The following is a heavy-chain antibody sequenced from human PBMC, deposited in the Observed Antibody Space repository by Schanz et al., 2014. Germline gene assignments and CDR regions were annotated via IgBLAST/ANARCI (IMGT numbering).Heavy chain of an antibody. D-gene: IGHD3-10*01. J-gene: IGHJ6*02. CDR2: IIPILGIA. Sequence: QVQLVQSGAEVKKPGASVKVSCKASGYTFISYGIKWVRQAPGQGLEWMGRIIPILGIANYAQKFQGRVTITADKTTFTAYIDVSSLRSEDTAVYYCSRAKQFGDMDVWGQGTTVTVSS. CDR1: GYTFISYG. CDR3: SRAKQFGDMDV. V-gene: IGHV1-69*04.